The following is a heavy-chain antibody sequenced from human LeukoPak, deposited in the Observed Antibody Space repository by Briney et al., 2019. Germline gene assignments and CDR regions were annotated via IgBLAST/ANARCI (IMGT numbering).Heavy chain of an antibody. J-gene: IGHJ3*01. Sequence: GGSLRLSCAASGFNFRNYALHWVRQAPGKGLDWVAVISYDGSIEFHVDSVKGRFTISRDDSKSTLYLQMNSLRPEDTALYYCAKSNSMAATFGALDVWGQGTMVTVSS. D-gene: IGHD3-16*01. V-gene: IGHV3-30*04. CDR1: GFNFRNYA. CDR2: ISYDGSIE. CDR3: AKSNSMAATFGALDV.